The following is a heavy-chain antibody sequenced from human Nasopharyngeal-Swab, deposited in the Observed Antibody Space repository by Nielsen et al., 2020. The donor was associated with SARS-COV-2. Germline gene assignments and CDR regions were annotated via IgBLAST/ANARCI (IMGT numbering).Heavy chain of an antibody. D-gene: IGHD4-17*01. Sequence: ASVKVSCKASGYTFTGYYMHWVRQAPGQGLEWMGRINPNSGGTNYAQKFQGRVTMTRDTSISTAYMELSRLRPDDTAVYYCARDDDYGDYGLWYWGQGTLVTVSS. CDR1: GYTFTGYY. CDR2: INPNSGGT. J-gene: IGHJ4*02. V-gene: IGHV1-2*06. CDR3: ARDDDYGDYGLWY.